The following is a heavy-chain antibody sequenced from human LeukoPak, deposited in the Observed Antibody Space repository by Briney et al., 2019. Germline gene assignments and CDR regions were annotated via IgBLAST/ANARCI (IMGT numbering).Heavy chain of an antibody. D-gene: IGHD1-26*01. J-gene: IGHJ3*02. Sequence: WASVKVSCKASGYTFTSYYMHWVRQAPGQGLEWMGWINPNSGDTKYVQKFQGRVTMTRDTSISTAYMELSSLRSDDTAVYYCATVVAILATKQDVFDIWGQGTMVTVSS. CDR1: GYTFTSYY. CDR2: INPNSGDT. V-gene: IGHV1-2*02. CDR3: ATVVAILATKQDVFDI.